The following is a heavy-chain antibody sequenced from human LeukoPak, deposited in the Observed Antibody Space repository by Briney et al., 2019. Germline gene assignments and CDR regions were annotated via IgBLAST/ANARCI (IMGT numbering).Heavy chain of an antibody. CDR1: GGSISSYY. V-gene: IGHV4-59*01. D-gene: IGHD6-13*01. CDR3: ARAPGQHYSSSWYDY. CDR2: IYYSGST. Sequence: SETLSLTCTVSGGSISSYYWSWIRQPPGKGLEWIGYIYYSGSTNYNPSLESRVTISVDTSKNQFSLKLSSVTAADTAVYYCARAPGQHYSSSWYDYWGQGTLVTVSS. J-gene: IGHJ4*02.